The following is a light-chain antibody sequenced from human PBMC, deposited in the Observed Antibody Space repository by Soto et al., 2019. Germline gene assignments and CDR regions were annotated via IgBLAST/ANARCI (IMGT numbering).Light chain of an antibody. CDR1: SSNVGSNY. CDR2: RDD. CDR3: AVWDDRFSGPHWE. J-gene: IGLJ3*02. V-gene: IGLV1-47*01. Sequence: QSVLTQPSSASGTPGQRVTISCSGSSSNVGSNYVYWYQQLPGTAPKLLIYRDDQRPSGVPDRFSGSKSATSASLAISGLRSEDEADYFCAVWDDRFSGPHWEFGGGTKLTVL.